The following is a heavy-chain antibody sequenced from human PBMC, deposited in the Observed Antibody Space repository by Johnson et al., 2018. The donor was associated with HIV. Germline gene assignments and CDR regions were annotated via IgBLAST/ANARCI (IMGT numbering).Heavy chain of an antibody. D-gene: IGHD6-13*01. V-gene: IGHV3-53*01. CDR3: ARTYSQGLDAFDI. J-gene: IGHJ3*02. CDR2: IYSGGST. CDR1: GFTVSSNY. Sequence: AQLVESGGGLIQPGGSLRLSCAASGFTVSSNYMSWVRQAPGKGLEWVSVIYSGGSTYYADSVKGRFTISRDNSKNTLYLQMNSLRAEDTAVYYCARTYSQGLDAFDIWGQGTMVTVSS.